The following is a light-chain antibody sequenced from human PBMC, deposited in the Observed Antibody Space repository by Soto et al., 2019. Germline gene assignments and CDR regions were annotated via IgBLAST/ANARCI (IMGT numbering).Light chain of an antibody. CDR1: QGIGAA. J-gene: IGKJ1*01. V-gene: IGKV1-17*01. CDR3: QQYTNTNNPWM. CDR2: AAS. Sequence: DIQMTQSPSSLSASVGDRVTITCRASQGIGAALGWYQQKSGKAPERLIYAASNLQSGVPSRFSGSGSGTEFTLIISGLQPDDSATYYCQQYTNTNNPWMFGQGTKVEI.